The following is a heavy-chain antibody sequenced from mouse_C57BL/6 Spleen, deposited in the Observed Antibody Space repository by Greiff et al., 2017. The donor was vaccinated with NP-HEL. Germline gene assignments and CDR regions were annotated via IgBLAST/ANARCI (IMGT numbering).Heavy chain of an antibody. CDR2: IWSDGST. D-gene: IGHD2-5*01. V-gene: IGHV2-6-1*01. CDR3: ARHRVYYSNYYAMDY. CDR1: GFSLTSYG. J-gene: IGHJ4*01. Sequence: VQLQQSGPGLVAPSQSLSITCTVSGFSLTSYGVHWVRQPPGKGLEWLVVIWSDGSTTYNSALKSRLSISKDNSKSQVFLKMNSLQTDDTAMYYCARHRVYYSNYYAMDYWGQGTSVTVSS.